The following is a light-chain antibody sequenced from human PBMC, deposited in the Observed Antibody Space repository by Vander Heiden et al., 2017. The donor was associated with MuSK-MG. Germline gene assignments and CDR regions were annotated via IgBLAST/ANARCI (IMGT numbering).Light chain of an antibody. J-gene: IGKJ1*01. Sequence: AIQMTQSPSSLSASIGDRVTITCRASQGIRNDLGWYQQKPGKAPNLLIYAASSLQSGVPSRFSGSGSGTDFTLTISSLQPEDFATYYCLQDDNSPRTFGQGTKVEIK. CDR3: LQDDNSPRT. CDR2: AAS. V-gene: IGKV1-6*01. CDR1: QGIRND.